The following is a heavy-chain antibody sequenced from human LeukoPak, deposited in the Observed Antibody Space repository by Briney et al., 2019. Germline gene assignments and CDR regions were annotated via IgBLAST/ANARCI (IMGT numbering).Heavy chain of an antibody. CDR3: ASGLRYFDLYY. CDR1: GGSISSGPYY. CDR2: IYTSGST. V-gene: IGHV4-61*02. Sequence: SETLSLTCTVSGGSISSGPYYWSWIRQPAGKGLEWIGRIYTSGSTNYNPSLKSRVTISVDTSKNQFSLKLSSVTAADTAVYYCASGLRYFDLYYWGQGTLVTVSS. D-gene: IGHD3-9*01. J-gene: IGHJ4*02.